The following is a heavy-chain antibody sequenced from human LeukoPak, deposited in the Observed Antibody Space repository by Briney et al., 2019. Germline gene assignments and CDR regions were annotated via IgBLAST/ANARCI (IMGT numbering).Heavy chain of an antibody. CDR1: GGSFSGYY. J-gene: IGHJ4*02. V-gene: IGHV4-34*01. D-gene: IGHD5-12*01. Sequence: SETLSLTCAVYGGSFSGYYWSWIRQPPGKGLEWIGEINHSGSANYNPSLKSRVTISVDTSKNQFSLKLSSVTAADTAVYYCARAPWLRYTFDYWDQGTLVTVSS. CDR2: INHSGSA. CDR3: ARAPWLRYTFDY.